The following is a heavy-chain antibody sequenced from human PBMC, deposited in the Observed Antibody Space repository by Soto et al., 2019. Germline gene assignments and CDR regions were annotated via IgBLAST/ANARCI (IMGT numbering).Heavy chain of an antibody. CDR1: GYAFTTYG. Sequence: QVHLVQSGAEVKKPGASVKVSCKGSGYAFTTYGITWVRQAPGQGLEWMGWISAHNGNTNYAQKLQGRVTVTRDTHTSTAYMELRSLRSDDTAVYYCARGRYGDYWGQGALVNVSS. CDR2: ISAHNGNT. J-gene: IGHJ4*02. V-gene: IGHV1-18*01. D-gene: IGHD1-1*01. CDR3: ARGRYGDY.